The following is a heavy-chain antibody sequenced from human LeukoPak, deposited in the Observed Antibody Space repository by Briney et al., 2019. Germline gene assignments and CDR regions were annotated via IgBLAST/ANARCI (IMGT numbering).Heavy chain of an antibody. V-gene: IGHV3-23*01. J-gene: IGHJ4*02. CDR3: AKEEDSCSGGSCYNDY. Sequence: GGSLRLSCAASGFTFSSYAMSWVRQAPGKGLEWVSAISGGGGSTYYADSVKGRFTISRDNSKNTLYLQMNSLRAEDTAVYYCAKEEDSCSGGSCYNDYWGQGTLVTVSS. CDR2: ISGGGGST. D-gene: IGHD2-15*01. CDR1: GFTFSSYA.